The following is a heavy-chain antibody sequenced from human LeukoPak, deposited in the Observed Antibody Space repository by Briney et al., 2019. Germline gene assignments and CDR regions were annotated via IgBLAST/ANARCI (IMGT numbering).Heavy chain of an antibody. CDR3: ASTLRWLTRTFDY. D-gene: IGHD3-22*01. J-gene: IGHJ4*02. CDR2: INHSGST. Sequence: PSETLSLTCTVSGGSISSYYWSWIRQPPGKGLEWIGEINHSGSTNYNPSLKSRVTISVDTSKNQFSLKLSSVTAADTAVYYCASTLRWLTRTFDYWGQGTLVTVSS. CDR1: GGSISSYY. V-gene: IGHV4-34*01.